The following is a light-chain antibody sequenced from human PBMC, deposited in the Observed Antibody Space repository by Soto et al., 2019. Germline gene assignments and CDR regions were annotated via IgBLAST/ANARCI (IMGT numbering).Light chain of an antibody. V-gene: IGKV1-5*01. Sequence: DIPMTQSPSTLSASVGDRVIITCRASQSIGSWLAWYQQKPRKAPKLLIYDASSLESGVPSRFSGSRSGTEFTLTISSLQPDDFATYYCQQYNSFLYTFGQGTKLEIK. J-gene: IGKJ2*01. CDR3: QQYNSFLYT. CDR1: QSIGSW. CDR2: DAS.